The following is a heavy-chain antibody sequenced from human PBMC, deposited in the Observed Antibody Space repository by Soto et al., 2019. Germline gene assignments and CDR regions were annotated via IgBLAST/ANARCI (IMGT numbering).Heavy chain of an antibody. CDR2: MFYSGAT. CDR1: GGSISDISYC. V-gene: IGHV4-39*01. J-gene: IGHJ5*02. Sequence: LSLTCTVSGGSISDISYCWGWIRQPPGKGLQWIGCMFYSGATYYNPSLKNRVTLSVDTSNNEFSLKLVSATAPDTAVYYCARHKSGSDWLDPWGQGTLVTVSS. CDR3: ARHKSGSDWLDP. D-gene: IGHD2-15*01.